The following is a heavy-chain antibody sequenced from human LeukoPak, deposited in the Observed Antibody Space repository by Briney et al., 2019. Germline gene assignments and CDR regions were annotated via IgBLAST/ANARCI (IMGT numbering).Heavy chain of an antibody. V-gene: IGHV3-23*01. J-gene: IGHJ3*01. CDR1: GFTFDDYA. CDR2: ISNGGGST. D-gene: IGHD5-24*01. Sequence: GRSLRLSCAASGFTFDDYAMHWVRHAPGKGLEGVSTISNGGGSTAYADSVRGRFTISRDNFQNTLYLQMSSLRAEDTAVYYCVKSAGKDGYRDLFDLWGQGTLVTVSS. CDR3: VKSAGKDGYRDLFDL.